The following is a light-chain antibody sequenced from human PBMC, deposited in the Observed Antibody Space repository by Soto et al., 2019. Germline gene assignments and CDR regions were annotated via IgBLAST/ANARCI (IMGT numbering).Light chain of an antibody. J-gene: IGLJ1*01. CDR2: EVN. CDR3: SSYRSGSTKI. CDR1: SSDIGAYKY. V-gene: IGLV2-14*01. Sequence: QSALTQPASVSGSPGQSITISCTGTSSDIGAYKYVSWYQQYPGNAPKPMIYEVNYRPSGVSNRFSGSKSGNTASLTISGLQSEDEADYYCSSYRSGSTKIFGSGTKLTVL.